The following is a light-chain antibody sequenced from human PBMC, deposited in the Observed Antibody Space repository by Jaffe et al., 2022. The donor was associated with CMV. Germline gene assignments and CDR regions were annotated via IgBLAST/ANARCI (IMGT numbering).Light chain of an antibody. J-gene: IGLJ2*01. CDR3: LLSYSGGLSV. CDR1: TGAVSSGHN. CDR2: DTT. Sequence: QAVVTQEPSLTVSPGGTVTLTCDSSTGAVSSGHNPYWFQQKPGQAPRTLIYDTTNKYSSTPGRFSGSLLGGKAALTLSNAQPEDEADYYCLLSYSGGLSVFGGGTKLTVV. V-gene: IGLV7-46*01.